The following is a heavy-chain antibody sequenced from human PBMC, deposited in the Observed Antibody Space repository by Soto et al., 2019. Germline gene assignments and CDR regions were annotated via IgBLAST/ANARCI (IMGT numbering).Heavy chain of an antibody. V-gene: IGHV3-48*02. CDR3: TTLLVAATLWSEY. CDR2: ISSSSSTI. Sequence: PGGSLRLSCAASGFTFSSYSMNWVRQAPGKGLEWVSYISSSSSTIYYADSVKGRFTISRDNAKNSLYLQMNSLRDEDTAVYYCTTLLVAATLWSEYWGHGTLVTVSS. J-gene: IGHJ4*01. D-gene: IGHD1-26*01. CDR1: GFTFSSYS.